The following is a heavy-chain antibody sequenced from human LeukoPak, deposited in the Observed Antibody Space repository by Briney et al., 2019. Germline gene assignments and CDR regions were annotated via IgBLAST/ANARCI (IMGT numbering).Heavy chain of an antibody. J-gene: IGHJ3*02. Sequence: GASVKVSCKASGYTFTSYDINWVRQATGQGLEWMGWMNPNSGNTGYAQKFQGRVTMTRNTSISTAYMELSSLRSEDTAVYYCARGRKYCYARAFDIWGQGTMVTVSS. CDR1: GYTFTSYD. CDR2: MNPNSGNT. V-gene: IGHV1-8*01. CDR3: ARGRKYCYARAFDI. D-gene: IGHD3-22*01.